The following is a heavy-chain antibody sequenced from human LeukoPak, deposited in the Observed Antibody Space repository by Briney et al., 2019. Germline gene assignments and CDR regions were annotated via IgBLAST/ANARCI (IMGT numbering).Heavy chain of an antibody. CDR2: ISSTSSLI. Sequence: GGSLRLSCAASGFNFSSFNMNWVRQAPGKGLEWVSSISSTSSLIWYADSLKGRFTISRDNAKNSLYLQMDSLRAEDTAVYYCARYNSGWNDYWGQGTLVTVSS. J-gene: IGHJ4*02. CDR1: GFNFSSFN. V-gene: IGHV3-21*01. D-gene: IGHD6-19*01. CDR3: ARYNSGWNDY.